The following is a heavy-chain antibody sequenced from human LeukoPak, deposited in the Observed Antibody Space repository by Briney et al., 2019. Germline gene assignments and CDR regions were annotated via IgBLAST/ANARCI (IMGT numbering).Heavy chain of an antibody. D-gene: IGHD3-3*01. CDR3: ARHYDFWSGSTTLYNWFDP. Sequence: ASVKVSCKASGGTFSSYAISWVRQAPGQGLEWMGWISAYNGNTNYAQKLQGRVTMTTDTSTSTAYMELRSLRSDDTAVYYCARHYDFWSGSTTLYNWFDPWGQGTLVTVSS. J-gene: IGHJ5*02. CDR2: ISAYNGNT. CDR1: GGTFSSYA. V-gene: IGHV1-18*01.